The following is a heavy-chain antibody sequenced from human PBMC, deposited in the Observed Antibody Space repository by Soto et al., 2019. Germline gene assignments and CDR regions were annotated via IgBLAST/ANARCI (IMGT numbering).Heavy chain of an antibody. J-gene: IGHJ6*02. V-gene: IGHV4-31*03. CDR2: INHSGST. D-gene: IGHD5-18*01. Sequence: PSETLSLTCTVSGGSISSGGYYWSWIRQHPGKGLEWIGEINHSGSTNYNPSLKSRVTISVDTSKNQFSLKLSSVTAADTAVYYCARATLPGAMVTGNLGYGMDVWGQGTTVTVSS. CDR1: GGSISSGGYY. CDR3: ARATLPGAMVTGNLGYGMDV.